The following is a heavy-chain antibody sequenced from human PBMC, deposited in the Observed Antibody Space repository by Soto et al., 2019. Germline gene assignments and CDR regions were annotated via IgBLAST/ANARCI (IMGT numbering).Heavy chain of an antibody. Sequence: GESLKISCKASGYSITSYWIAWVRQMPGQGLEWVGIIFPDDSDTRYSPSFQGQVTISRDNSKNTLYLQMNSLRAEDTAVYYCACVGATTLYWGQGTLVTVSS. CDR3: ACVGATTLY. CDR2: IFPDDSDT. CDR1: GYSITSYW. J-gene: IGHJ4*02. V-gene: IGHV5-51*01. D-gene: IGHD1-26*01.